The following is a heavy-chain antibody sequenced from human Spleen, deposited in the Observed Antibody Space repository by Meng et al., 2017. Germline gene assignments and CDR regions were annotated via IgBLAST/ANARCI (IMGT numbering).Heavy chain of an antibody. CDR2: IYYSGST. D-gene: IGHD3-9*01. CDR1: GGSISSYY. CDR3: ARGVYYDILTGYPYYYYGMDV. J-gene: IGHJ6*02. V-gene: IGHV4-59*01. Sequence: SETLSLTCTVSGGSISSYYWSWIRQPPGKGLEWIGYIYYSGSTNYNPSLKSRVTISVDTSKNQFSLKLSSVTAADTAVYYCARGVYYDILTGYPYYYYGMDVWGQGTTVTVSS.